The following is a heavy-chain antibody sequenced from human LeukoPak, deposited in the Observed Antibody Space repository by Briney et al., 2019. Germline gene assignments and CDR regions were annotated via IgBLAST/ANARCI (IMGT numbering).Heavy chain of an antibody. CDR3: TRDGEVADGYNYPSDF. V-gene: IGHV3-30-3*01. Sequence: GGSLRLSCAASGFTFSGYSMHWVRQAPGKGLEWVAVISYYGGNKHYADSVKGRFTISRDNSNNTLYLQMDSLRADDTAVYYCTRDGEVADGYNYPSDFWGQGTLVTVSS. CDR1: GFTFSGYS. CDR2: ISYYGGNK. J-gene: IGHJ4*02. D-gene: IGHD5-24*01.